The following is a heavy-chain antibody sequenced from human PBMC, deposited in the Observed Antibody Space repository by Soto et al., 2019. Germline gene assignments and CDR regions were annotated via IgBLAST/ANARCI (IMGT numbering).Heavy chain of an antibody. D-gene: IGHD6-6*01. CDR1: GGSISSGGYY. Sequence: SETLSLTCTVSGGSISSGGYYWTWIRQHPGKGLEWIGYNYYSGITYYNPSLKSRVTISLDTSKNQFTLKLSSVTAADTAVYYCARGSSIAGLYYGMDVWGQGTTVTVSS. CDR2: NYYSGIT. J-gene: IGHJ6*02. CDR3: ARGSSIAGLYYGMDV. V-gene: IGHV4-31*03.